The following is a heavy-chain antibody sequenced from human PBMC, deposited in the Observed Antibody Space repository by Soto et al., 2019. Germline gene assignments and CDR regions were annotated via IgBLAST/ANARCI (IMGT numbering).Heavy chain of an antibody. CDR1: GFTFSSYA. Sequence: EVQLLESGGDLVQPGESLRLSCAASGFTFSSYAMSWVRHAPGKGLEWISGISGSDGSTYYADSVKGRCTISRDTSNTLSLQMNSLRAEDAAVYYCAKMGGDYVTRRVRGAVHYFDYGGQGTLVTVSS. CDR3: AKMGGDYVTRRVRGAVHYFDY. J-gene: IGHJ4*02. D-gene: IGHD4-17*01. V-gene: IGHV3-23*01. CDR2: ISGSDGST.